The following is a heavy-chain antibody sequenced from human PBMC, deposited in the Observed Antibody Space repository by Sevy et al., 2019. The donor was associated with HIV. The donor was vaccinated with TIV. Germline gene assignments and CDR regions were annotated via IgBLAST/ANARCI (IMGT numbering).Heavy chain of an antibody. CDR3: ARSRAYPRDSDDGFAN. D-gene: IGHD2-21*01. CDR1: DASITTNY. J-gene: IGHJ3*02. Sequence: SETLSLTCLVSDASITTNYWSWIRQAPGKGLEWIEYFFHSGTTNYNRSLKSRVTISGDTSKNEFSLRLTSVTAADTAVYYCARSRAYPRDSDDGFANWGQGTMVTVSS. CDR2: FFHSGTT. V-gene: IGHV4-59*01.